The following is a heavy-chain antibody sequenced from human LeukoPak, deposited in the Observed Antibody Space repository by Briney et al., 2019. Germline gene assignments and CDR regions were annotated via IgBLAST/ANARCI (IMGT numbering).Heavy chain of an antibody. J-gene: IGHJ4*02. D-gene: IGHD3-22*01. CDR1: GFTFTSSA. CDR2: IVVGSGNT. Sequence: SVKVSCKASGFTFTSSAVQWVRQARGQRLEWIRWIVVGSGNTNYAQKFQERVTITRDMSTSTAYMELSSLRSEDTAVYYCAADLLPLQVGYTMIEVWGQGTLVTVSS. V-gene: IGHV1-58*01. CDR3: AADLLPLQVGYTMIEV.